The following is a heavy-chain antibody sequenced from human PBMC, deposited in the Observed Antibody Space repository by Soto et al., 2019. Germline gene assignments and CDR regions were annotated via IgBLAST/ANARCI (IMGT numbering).Heavy chain of an antibody. V-gene: IGHV2-5*01. CDR3: ALRDGADNWFDP. J-gene: IGHJ5*02. D-gene: IGHD1-26*01. Sequence: GSGPTLVNPTQTLTLTCTFSGFSLSTSGVGVGWIRQPPGKALGWLALIYWNDDKRYSPSLKSRLTITKDTSKNQVVLTMTNMDPVDTATYYCALRDGADNWFDPWGQGTLVTVSS. CDR2: IYWNDDK. CDR1: GFSLSTSGVG.